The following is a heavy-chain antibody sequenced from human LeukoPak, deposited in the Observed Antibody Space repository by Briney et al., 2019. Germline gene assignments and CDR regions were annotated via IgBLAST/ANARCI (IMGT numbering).Heavy chain of an antibody. V-gene: IGHV4-61*05. CDR1: GGSISSSSYY. CDR3: ARGRYYYDSSGYLFDP. J-gene: IGHJ5*02. D-gene: IGHD3-22*01. CDR2: IYHSGST. Sequence: SETLSLTCTVSGGSISSSSYYWSWIRQPPGKGLEWIGSIYHSGSTNYNPSLKSRVTISVDTSKNQFSLKLSSVTAADTAVYYCARGRYYYDSSGYLFDPWGQGTLVAVSS.